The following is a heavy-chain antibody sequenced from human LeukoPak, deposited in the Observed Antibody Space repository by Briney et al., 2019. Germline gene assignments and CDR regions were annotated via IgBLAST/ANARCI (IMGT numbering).Heavy chain of an antibody. V-gene: IGHV1-46*01. CDR2: ISPSGGST. CDR3: ARVGRGP. Sequence: ASVKVSCKAFGYTFTGYWMHWVRQAPGQGPEWMGVISPSGGSTIYAQKFKGRVTLTRDMSTSTDYLELSSLRSEDTAVYYCARVGRGPWGQGTLVTVSS. D-gene: IGHD2-15*01. J-gene: IGHJ5*02. CDR1: GYTFTGYW.